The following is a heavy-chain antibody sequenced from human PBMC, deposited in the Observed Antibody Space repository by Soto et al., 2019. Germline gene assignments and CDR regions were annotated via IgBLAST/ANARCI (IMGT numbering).Heavy chain of an antibody. V-gene: IGHV1-3*01. Sequence: QVKLVQSGAEVKKPGASVKVSCKASGYTFTSYAMHWVRQAPGQRLEWMGWINAGNGNTKYSQKFQGRVTITRDTSASTDYIELSSLRSEDTSVYYCARNKYSSSWYRYYYYYGMDVWGQGTTVTVSS. D-gene: IGHD6-13*01. CDR1: GYTFTSYA. CDR2: INAGNGNT. CDR3: ARNKYSSSWYRYYYYYGMDV. J-gene: IGHJ6*02.